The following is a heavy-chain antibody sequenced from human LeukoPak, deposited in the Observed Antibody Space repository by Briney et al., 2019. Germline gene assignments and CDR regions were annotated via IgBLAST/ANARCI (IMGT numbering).Heavy chain of an antibody. Sequence: GGSLRLSCAASGFTFSSYSMNWVRQAPGKGLEWVSSISSSSSYIYYADSVKGRFTISRDNAKNSLYLQMNSLRAEDTAVYYCARVKDQYYYDSSGYYPDAFDIWGQGTMVTVPS. CDR2: ISSSSSYI. CDR3: ARVKDQYYYDSSGYYPDAFDI. D-gene: IGHD3-22*01. J-gene: IGHJ3*02. CDR1: GFTFSSYS. V-gene: IGHV3-21*01.